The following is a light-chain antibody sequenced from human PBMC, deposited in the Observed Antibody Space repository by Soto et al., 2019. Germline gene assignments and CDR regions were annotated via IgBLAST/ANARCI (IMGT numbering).Light chain of an antibody. Sequence: DSQMTQSPSSLSASVGDRVTITCRASQGIRNYLAWYQQKPEKVPKPLIYASSTLQSGVSSRFSVSGSVTDFTLTICSLQPEDIATYYCQQYNDAPWTFGPGTHLAIK. J-gene: IGKJ1*01. CDR3: QQYNDAPWT. CDR2: ASS. V-gene: IGKV1-27*01. CDR1: QGIRNY.